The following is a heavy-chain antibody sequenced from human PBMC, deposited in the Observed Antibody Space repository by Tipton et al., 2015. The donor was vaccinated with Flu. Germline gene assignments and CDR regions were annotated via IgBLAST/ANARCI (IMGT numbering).Heavy chain of an antibody. V-gene: IGHV3-23*01. J-gene: IGHJ6*02. CDR2: ISGSGGSA. Sequence: SLRLSCVASGFTFSSYAMSWVRQVPGKGLEWVSVISGSGGSAYYADAVKGRFTTSRDNSKNTLYVQMNSLRVEDTAVYYCARVREADYAYGMDVWGQGTTVTVSS. D-gene: IGHD3-16*01. CDR1: GFTFSSYA. CDR3: ARVREADYAYGMDV.